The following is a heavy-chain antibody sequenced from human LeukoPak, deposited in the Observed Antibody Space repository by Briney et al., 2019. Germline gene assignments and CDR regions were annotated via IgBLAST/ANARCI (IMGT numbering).Heavy chain of an antibody. CDR3: ARSINWFDP. CDR2: IYHSGST. CDR1: GYSISSGYY. J-gene: IGHJ5*02. Sequence: SETLSLTCTVSGYSISSGYYWGWIRQPPGKGLEWIGSIYHSGSTYYNPSLKSRVTISVDTSKYQFSLKLSSVTAADTAVYYCARSINWFDPWGQGTLVTVSS. D-gene: IGHD3-9*01. V-gene: IGHV4-38-2*02.